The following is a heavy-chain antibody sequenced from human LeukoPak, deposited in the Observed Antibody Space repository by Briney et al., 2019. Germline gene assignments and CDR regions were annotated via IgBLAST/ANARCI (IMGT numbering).Heavy chain of an antibody. CDR3: ARDRRDGYNTMGY. CDR2: INPSGGST. Sequence: ASVKVSCKASGYTFASYYMHWVRQAPGQGLEWMGIINPSGGSTSYAQKFQGRVTMTRDMPTSTVYMELSSLRSEDTAVYYCARDRRDGYNTMGYWGQGTLVTVSS. D-gene: IGHD5-24*01. V-gene: IGHV1-46*01. CDR1: GYTFASYY. J-gene: IGHJ4*02.